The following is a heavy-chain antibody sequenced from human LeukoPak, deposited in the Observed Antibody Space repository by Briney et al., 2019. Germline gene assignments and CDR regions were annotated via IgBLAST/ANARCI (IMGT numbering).Heavy chain of an antibody. CDR2: IYYSGST. CDR3: ARVLGGSYYFDY. Sequence: SETLSLTCTVSGGPISSYYWSWIRQPPGKGLEWIGYIYYSGSTNYNPSLKSRVTISVDTSKNQFSLKLSSVTAADTAVYYCARVLGGSYYFDYWGQGTLVTVSS. V-gene: IGHV4-59*01. D-gene: IGHD3-10*01. CDR1: GGPISSYY. J-gene: IGHJ4*02.